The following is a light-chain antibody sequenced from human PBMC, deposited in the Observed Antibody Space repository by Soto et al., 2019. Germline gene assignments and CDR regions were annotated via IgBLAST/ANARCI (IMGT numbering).Light chain of an antibody. CDR2: EGS. V-gene: IGLV2-23*01. J-gene: IGLJ1*01. Sequence: QSALTQPASVSGSPGQSITISCTGTSSDVGSNNLVSWYQQHPGKAPKLMIYEGSRRPSGVSNRFSGSKSGYTASQTISGLQAEDEADYYCCSYAGNYVFGTGTKVTVL. CDR1: SSDVGSNNL. CDR3: CSYAGNYV.